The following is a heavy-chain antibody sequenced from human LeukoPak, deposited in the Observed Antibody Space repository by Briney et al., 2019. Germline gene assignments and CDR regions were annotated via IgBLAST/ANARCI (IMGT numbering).Heavy chain of an antibody. CDR2: INPNSGGT. CDR1: GYTFTSYG. J-gene: IGHJ6*02. V-gene: IGHV1-2*02. D-gene: IGHD6-19*01. Sequence: ASVKVSCKASGYTFTSYGISWVRQAPGQGLEWMGWINPNSGGTNYAQKFQGRVTMTRDTSISTAYMELSRLRSDDTAVYYCAREDAQWLAYYGMDVWGQGTTVTVSS. CDR3: AREDAQWLAYYGMDV.